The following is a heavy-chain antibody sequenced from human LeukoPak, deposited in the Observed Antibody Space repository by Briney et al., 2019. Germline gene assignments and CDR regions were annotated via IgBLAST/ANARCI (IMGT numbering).Heavy chain of an antibody. Sequence: SETLSLTCPVSGGSISSYYWSWIRQPAGKGLEWIGRIYTSGSTNYNPSLKSRVTISVDTSKNQFSLKLSSVTAADTAVYYCAREVRFLEWRTPYFYYYYMDVWGKGTTVTASS. CDR2: IYTSGST. J-gene: IGHJ6*03. D-gene: IGHD3-3*01. CDR3: AREVRFLEWRTPYFYYYYMDV. CDR1: GGSISSYY. V-gene: IGHV4-4*07.